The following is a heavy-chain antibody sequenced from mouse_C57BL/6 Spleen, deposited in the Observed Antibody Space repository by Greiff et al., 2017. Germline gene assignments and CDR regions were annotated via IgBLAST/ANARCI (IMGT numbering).Heavy chain of an antibody. V-gene: IGHV8-12*01. J-gene: IGHJ3*01. D-gene: IGHD3-3*01. CDR1: GFSLSTSGMG. CDR3: ARRAEGDGDWFAY. Sequence: QVTLKESGPGILQSSQTLSLTCSFSGFSLSTSGMGVSWIRQPSGKGLEWLAHIYWDDDKRYNPSLKSRLTISKDTSRNQVFLKITSVDTADTATYYCARRAEGDGDWFAYWGQGTLVTVSA. CDR2: IYWDDDK.